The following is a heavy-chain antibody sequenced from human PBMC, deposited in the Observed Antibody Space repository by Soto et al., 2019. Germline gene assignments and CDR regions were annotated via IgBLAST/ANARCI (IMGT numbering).Heavy chain of an antibody. CDR1: GFTDSNTY. Sequence: EVQLVETGGGLIQPGGSLRLSCAASGFTDSNTYMTWVRQPPGKGLECVSVIYTAGGTNYADSVKGRFIISRDNSKNTLYLQMNCLRAEDTAVYYCARALPVAKGGCDPWGQGTLVTVSS. J-gene: IGHJ5*02. V-gene: IGHV3-53*02. CDR2: IYTAGGT. D-gene: IGHD2-2*01. CDR3: ARALPVAKGGCDP.